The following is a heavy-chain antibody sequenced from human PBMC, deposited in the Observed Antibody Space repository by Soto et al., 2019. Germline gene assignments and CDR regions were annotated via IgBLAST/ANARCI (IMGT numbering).Heavy chain of an antibody. CDR1: GFTFSSYS. J-gene: IGHJ4*02. V-gene: IGHV3-21*01. D-gene: IGHD6-19*01. CDR2: ISSSSSYI. Sequence: GGSLRLSCAASGFTFSSYSMNWVRQAPGKGLEWVSSISSSSSYIYYADSVKGRFTISRDNAKNSLYLQVNSLRAEDAAVYYCARATGYSSGWRWGYWGQGTLVTVSS. CDR3: ARATGYSSGWRWGY.